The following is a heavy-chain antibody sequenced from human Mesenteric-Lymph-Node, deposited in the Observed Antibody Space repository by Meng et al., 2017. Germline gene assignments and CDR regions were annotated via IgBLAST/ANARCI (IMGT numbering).Heavy chain of an antibody. CDR2: IGESGNRI. CDR1: GFAFTTYW. J-gene: IGHJ4*02. Sequence: GGPLRLSCAASGFAFTTYWLHWVRQAPGKGLEWVSYIGESGNRIHYADAVKGRFTISRDNAKNTLYLQMNSLSAEDTAVYYCASDSQNYDRRRPWGQGTLVTVSS. V-gene: IGHV3-48*03. CDR3: ASDSQNYDRRRP. D-gene: IGHD3-22*01.